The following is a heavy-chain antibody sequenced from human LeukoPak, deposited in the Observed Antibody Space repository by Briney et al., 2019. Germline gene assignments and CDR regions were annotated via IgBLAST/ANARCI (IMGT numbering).Heavy chain of an antibody. CDR2: IWYDGSNK. CDR3: ARALFNYDSSGLTY. D-gene: IGHD3-22*01. V-gene: IGHV3-33*01. CDR1: GFTFSSYG. J-gene: IGHJ4*02. Sequence: GGSLRLSCAASGFTFSSYGMHWVRQAAGEGLEWVALIWYDGSNKYSADSVEGRFTISRDNSKNTLYLQMNSLRAEDTAVYYCARALFNYDSSGLTYWGQGTLVTVSS.